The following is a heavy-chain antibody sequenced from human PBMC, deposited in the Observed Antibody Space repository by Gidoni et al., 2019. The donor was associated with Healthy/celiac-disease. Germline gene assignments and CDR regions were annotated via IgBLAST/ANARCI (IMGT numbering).Heavy chain of an antibody. V-gene: IGHV3-48*04. Sequence: EVQLVESGGGLVQPGGSLRLSCAASGFTFSRYSMNWVRQAPGKGLDWVSYISSSSSTIYYADSVKGRFTISRDNAKNSLYLQMNSLRAEDTAVYYCASGGCSGGSCYVDYWGQGTLVTVSS. CDR2: ISSSSSTI. CDR1: GFTFSRYS. CDR3: ASGGCSGGSCYVDY. D-gene: IGHD2-15*01. J-gene: IGHJ4*02.